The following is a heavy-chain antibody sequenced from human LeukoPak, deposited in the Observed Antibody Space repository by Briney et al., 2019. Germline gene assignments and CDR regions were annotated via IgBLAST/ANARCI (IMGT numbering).Heavy chain of an antibody. CDR3: ARGYGSGSYYTY. CDR1: GGSISSGGYY. J-gene: IGHJ4*02. Sequence: PSETLSLTCTVSGGSISSGGYYWSWIRQHPGKGLEWIGYIYYSGSTNYNPSLKSRVTISVDTSQNQFSLKLSSVTAADTAVYYCARGYGSGSYYTYWGQGTLVTVSS. V-gene: IGHV4-61*08. D-gene: IGHD3-10*01. CDR2: IYYSGST.